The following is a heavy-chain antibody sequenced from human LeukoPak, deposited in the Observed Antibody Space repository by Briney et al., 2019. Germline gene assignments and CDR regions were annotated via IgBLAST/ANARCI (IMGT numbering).Heavy chain of an antibody. CDR2: VYHDGGT. CDR1: GGSVSSSKW. CDR3: ARGLYSRRAFDI. J-gene: IGHJ3*02. Sequence: PSGTLSLTCVVSGGSVSSSKWWSWVRQPPGKGLEWIGQVYHDGGTKYNPSLKSRVTILVDTSKNQFSLKLSSVTAADTAVYYCARGLYSRRAFDIWGQGTMVTVS. D-gene: IGHD2-15*01. V-gene: IGHV4-4*02.